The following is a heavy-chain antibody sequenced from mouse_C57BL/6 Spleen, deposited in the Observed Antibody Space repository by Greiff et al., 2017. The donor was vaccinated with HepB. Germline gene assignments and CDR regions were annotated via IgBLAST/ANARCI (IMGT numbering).Heavy chain of an antibody. CDR2: IDPSDSYT. Sequence: QVQLQQPGAELVKPGASVKLSCKASGYTFTSYWMQWVKQRPGQGLEWIGEIDPSDSYTNYNQKFKGKATLTVDTSSSTAYMQLSSLTSEDSAVYYCARSNDYLFDYWGQGTTLTVSS. CDR3: ARSNDYLFDY. D-gene: IGHD2-4*01. V-gene: IGHV1-50*01. J-gene: IGHJ2*01. CDR1: GYTFTSYW.